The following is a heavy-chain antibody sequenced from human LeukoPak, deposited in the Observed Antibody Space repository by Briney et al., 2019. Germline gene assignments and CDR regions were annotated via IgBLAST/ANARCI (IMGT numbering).Heavy chain of an antibody. Sequence: GGSLRLSCAASGFTFDGYAMHWVRQAPGKGLEWVSGISWNSGSIGYADSVKGRFTISRDNAKNSLYLQMNSLRAEDTALYYCAKDISYSVGNYFDYWGQGTLVTVSS. CDR2: ISWNSGSI. D-gene: IGHD2-21*01. V-gene: IGHV3-9*01. J-gene: IGHJ4*02. CDR3: AKDISYSVGNYFDY. CDR1: GFTFDGYA.